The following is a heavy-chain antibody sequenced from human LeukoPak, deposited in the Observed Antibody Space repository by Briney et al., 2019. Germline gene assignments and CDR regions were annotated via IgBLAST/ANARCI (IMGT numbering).Heavy chain of an antibody. V-gene: IGHV3-21*01. CDR2: ISSSSSYI. CDR1: GFTFSSYA. Sequence: PGGSLRLSCAASGFTFSSYAMSWVRQAPGKGLEWVSAISSSSSYIYYADSVKGRFTNSRDNAKNSLYLQMNSLRAEDTAVYYCATRHGYNLYWGQGTLVTVSS. CDR3: ATRHGYNLY. D-gene: IGHD5-24*01. J-gene: IGHJ4*02.